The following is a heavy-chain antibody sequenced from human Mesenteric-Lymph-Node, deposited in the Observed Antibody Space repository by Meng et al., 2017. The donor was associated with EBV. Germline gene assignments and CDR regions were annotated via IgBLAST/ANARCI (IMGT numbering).Heavy chain of an antibody. V-gene: IGHV4-39*07. J-gene: IGHJ4*02. D-gene: IGHD3-16*02. CDR2: IFHSGGT. Sequence: LQLPVAGPGLVKSSGPLSFTCTVSGASISSSSYYWGWIRQPPGKGLEWIGEIFHSGGTNYNPSLKSRVTISVDKSKNQFSLKVNSLTAADTAVYYCARITFGGAIGDWGQGTLVTVSS. CDR3: ARITFGGAIGD. CDR1: GASISSSSYY.